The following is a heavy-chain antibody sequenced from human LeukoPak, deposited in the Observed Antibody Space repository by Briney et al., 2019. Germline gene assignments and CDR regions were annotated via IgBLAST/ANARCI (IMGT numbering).Heavy chain of an antibody. V-gene: IGHV1-18*01. CDR2: ISAYNGNT. J-gene: IGHJ6*03. D-gene: IGHD1-1*01. CDR1: GYTFTSCG. Sequence: ASVKVSCKASGYTFTSCGISWVRQAPGQGLEWMGWISAYNGNTNYAQKLQGRVTMTTDTSTSTAYMELRSLRSDDTAVYYCARDPGSTRTTMRFHYYYYYMDVWGKGTTVTVSS. CDR3: ARDPGSTRTTMRFHYYYYYMDV.